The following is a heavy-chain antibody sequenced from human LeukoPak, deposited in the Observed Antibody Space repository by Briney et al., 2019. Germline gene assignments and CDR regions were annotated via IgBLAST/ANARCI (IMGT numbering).Heavy chain of an antibody. CDR3: ARHDVTEVAFDI. CDR1: RFTFSTYA. CDR2: ISNSGGAT. Sequence: GGSLRLSCAASRFTFSTYAMIWVRQAPGMGLEWVSAISNSGGATFYADSVKGRFTISRDNSKNTLYLQMNSLRADDTAVYYCARHDVTEVAFDIWGQGTMVTVSS. V-gene: IGHV3-23*01. J-gene: IGHJ3*02.